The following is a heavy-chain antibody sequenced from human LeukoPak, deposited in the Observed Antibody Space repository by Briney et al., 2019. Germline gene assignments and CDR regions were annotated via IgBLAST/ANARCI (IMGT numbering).Heavy chain of an antibody. CDR1: RFTFSSYG. D-gene: IGHD2-2*01. V-gene: IGHV3-30*02. CDR2: IRYDGSNK. CDR3: AKAHCGTTTCSFDY. J-gene: IGHJ4*01. Sequence: PGGSLRLSCAASRFTFSSYGIHWVRQAPGKGLEWVAFIRYDGSNKYYADSVKGRFTISRDNSKNTLYLQINSLRAEDTAVYYCAKAHCGTTTCSFDYWGHGTLVTVSS.